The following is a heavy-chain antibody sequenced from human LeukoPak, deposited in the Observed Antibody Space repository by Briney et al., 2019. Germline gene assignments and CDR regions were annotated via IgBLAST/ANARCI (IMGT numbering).Heavy chain of an antibody. Sequence: GGSLRLSCAASGFTFISYWMHWVRQAPGKGLVWVSRINSDGSSTSYADSVKGRFTISRDNAKNTLYLQMNSLRAEDTAVYYCARGGGYSSSWYQTWGQGTLVTVSS. J-gene: IGHJ4*02. D-gene: IGHD6-13*01. CDR2: INSDGSST. CDR1: GFTFISYW. V-gene: IGHV3-74*01. CDR3: ARGGGYSSSWYQT.